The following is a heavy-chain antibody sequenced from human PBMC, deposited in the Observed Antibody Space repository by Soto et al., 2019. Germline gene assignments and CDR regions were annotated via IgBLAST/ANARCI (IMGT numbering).Heavy chain of an antibody. D-gene: IGHD2-2*01. CDR2: ISSSSSYI. Sequence: EVQLVESGGGLVKPGGSLRLSCAASGFTFSSYSMNWVRQAPGKGLEWVSSISSSSSYIYYADSVKGRFTISRDNAKNSLYLQMNSRRAEDTAVYYCARSPCSSTSCPTTYYYYGMDVWGQGTTVTVSS. J-gene: IGHJ6*02. CDR3: ARSPCSSTSCPTTYYYYGMDV. V-gene: IGHV3-21*01. CDR1: GFTFSSYS.